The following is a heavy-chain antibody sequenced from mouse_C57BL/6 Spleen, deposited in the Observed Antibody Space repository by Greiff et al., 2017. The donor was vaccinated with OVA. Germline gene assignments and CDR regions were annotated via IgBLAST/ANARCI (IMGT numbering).Heavy chain of an antibody. Sequence: QVQLKQPGAELVKPGASVKLSCKASGYTFTSYWMQWVQQRPGQGLEWIGEIDPSDSYTNYNQKFKGKATLTVDTSSSTAYMQLSSLTSEDSAVYYCARDGYFDVWGTGTTVTVSS. CDR3: ARDGYFDV. V-gene: IGHV1-50*01. CDR1: GYTFTSYW. CDR2: IDPSDSYT. J-gene: IGHJ1*03.